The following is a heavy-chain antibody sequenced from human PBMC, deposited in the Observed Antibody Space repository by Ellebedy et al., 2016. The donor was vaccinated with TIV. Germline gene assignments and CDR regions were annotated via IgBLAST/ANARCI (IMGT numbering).Heavy chain of an antibody. D-gene: IGHD4-17*01. J-gene: IGHJ3*02. V-gene: IGHV1-18*01. Sequence: AASVQVSCKASGYTFTSYGISWVRQAPGQGLEWMGWTSTYNGNTNFAQKLQGRVTMTTETSTSTAYMELRSRGSDDTAVYYCARDPGSAYGDSWGAFDSWGQGTMVTVSS. CDR3: ARDPGSAYGDSWGAFDS. CDR1: GYTFTSYG. CDR2: TSTYNGNT.